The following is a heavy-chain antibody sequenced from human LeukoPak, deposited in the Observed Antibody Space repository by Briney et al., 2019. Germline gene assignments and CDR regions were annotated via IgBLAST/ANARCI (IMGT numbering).Heavy chain of an antibody. CDR1: GFTFSNYG. CDR2: IRYDGSNK. CDR3: AKGARPRCSGGSCYSDYFDY. Sequence: PGGSLRLSCAASGFTFSNYGMHWVRQAPGKGLEWVAFIRYDGSNKYYADSVKGRFTISRDNSKNTLYLQMNSLRAEDTAVYYCAKGARPRCSGGSCYSDYFDYWGQGTLVTVSS. J-gene: IGHJ4*02. V-gene: IGHV3-30*02. D-gene: IGHD2-15*01.